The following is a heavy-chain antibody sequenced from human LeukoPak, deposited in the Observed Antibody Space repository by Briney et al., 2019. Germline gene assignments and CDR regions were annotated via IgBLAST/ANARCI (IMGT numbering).Heavy chain of an antibody. CDR3: ARDLGQDGMDV. V-gene: IGHV1-69*04. J-gene: IGHJ6*02. Sequence: ASVKVSCKASGGTFSSYAISWVRQAPGQGLEWMGRIIPILGIANYAQKFQGRVTITADKSTSTAYMELSSLRSEDTAVYYSARDLGQDGMDVWGQGTTVTVSS. CDR1: GGTFSSYA. CDR2: IIPILGIA. D-gene: IGHD7-27*01.